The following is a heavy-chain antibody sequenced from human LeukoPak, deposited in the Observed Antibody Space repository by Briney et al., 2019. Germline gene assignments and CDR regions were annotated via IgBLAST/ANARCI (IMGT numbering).Heavy chain of an antibody. V-gene: IGHV1-2*02. CDR1: GYTFTAYY. CDR3: ARDRGGATRRGFDY. Sequence: ASVKVSCKASGYTFTAYYMHWVRQAPGQGLEWMGWINPNSGGTNYAQKFQGRVTMTRDTSISTACMELSRLRSDDTAVYYCARDRGGATRRGFDYWGQGTLVTVSS. CDR2: INPNSGGT. J-gene: IGHJ4*02. D-gene: IGHD1-26*01.